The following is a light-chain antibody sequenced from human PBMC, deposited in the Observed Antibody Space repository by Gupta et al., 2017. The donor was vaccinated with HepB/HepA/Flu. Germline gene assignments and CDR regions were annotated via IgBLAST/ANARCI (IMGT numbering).Light chain of an antibody. CDR2: DNS. Sequence: QSVLTQPPSVSAAPGPTVTISCSGSSSNIGNNYVSWYQQLPGTVPKLLIYDNSKRPSGRPDRVSGSKSGTSATLGITGLQTGDEADYYCGTWDSMLSGNWVFGGGTKVSVL. J-gene: IGLJ3*02. V-gene: IGLV1-51*01. CDR3: GTWDSMLSGNWV. CDR1: SSNIGNNY.